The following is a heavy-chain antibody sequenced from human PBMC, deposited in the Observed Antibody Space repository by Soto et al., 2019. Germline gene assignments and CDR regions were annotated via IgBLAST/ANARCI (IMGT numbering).Heavy chain of an antibody. V-gene: IGHV4-34*01. Sequence: SETLSLTCAVSGGSISSYYWTWMRQSPGKGLEWIGEINHSGSTNYNPSLKSRVTISVDTSKNQFSLKVRSVTAADTAVYYCARWPNWFDPWGREPWSRLL. CDR3: ARWPNWFDP. CDR1: GGSISSYY. J-gene: IGHJ5*02. CDR2: INHSGST.